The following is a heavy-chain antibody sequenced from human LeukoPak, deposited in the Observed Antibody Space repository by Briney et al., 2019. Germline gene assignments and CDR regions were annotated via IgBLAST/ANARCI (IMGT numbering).Heavy chain of an antibody. Sequence: SETLSLTCTVSGVSISSSSYYRDWIRQPPGKGLEWIGSLYYSGSTYYNPSLKSRVTISVDTSKNQFSLKLSSVTAADTAVFYCARRSYYDSSAIFDYWGQGTLVTVSS. CDR3: ARRSYYDSSAIFDY. V-gene: IGHV4-39*01. CDR2: LYYSGST. D-gene: IGHD3-22*01. CDR1: GVSISSSSYY. J-gene: IGHJ4*02.